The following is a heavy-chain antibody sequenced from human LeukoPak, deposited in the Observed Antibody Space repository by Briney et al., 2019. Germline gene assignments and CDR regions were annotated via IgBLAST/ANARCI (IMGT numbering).Heavy chain of an antibody. CDR2: IYYSGST. D-gene: IGHD3-22*01. Sequence: SETLSLTCTVSGGSISSYYWSWIRQPPGKGLEWIGYIYYSGSTNYNPSLKSRVTTSVDTSKNQFSLKLSSVTAADTAVYYCARADDSSGYYYYDFDYWGQGTLVTVSS. J-gene: IGHJ4*02. CDR3: ARADDSSGYYYYDFDY. CDR1: GGSISSYY. V-gene: IGHV4-59*01.